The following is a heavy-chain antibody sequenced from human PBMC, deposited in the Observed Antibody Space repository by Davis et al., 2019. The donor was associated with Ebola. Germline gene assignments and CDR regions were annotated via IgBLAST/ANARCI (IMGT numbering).Heavy chain of an antibody. CDR3: AKEVVGADFDY. J-gene: IGHJ4*02. D-gene: IGHD1-26*01. CDR2: ISTSGSKI. CDR1: GFTFSDYY. Sequence: GESLKISCAASGFTFSDYYMSWIRQAPGKGLEWVSYISTSGSKIYYADSVKGRFTISRDNAKNSLCLQMNSLRDEDTAMYYCAKEVVGADFDYWGQGTLVTVSS. V-gene: IGHV3-11*04.